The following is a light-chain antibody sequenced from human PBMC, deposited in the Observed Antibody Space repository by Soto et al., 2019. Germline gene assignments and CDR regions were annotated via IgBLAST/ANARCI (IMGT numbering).Light chain of an antibody. Sequence: EIVLTQSPGTVSLSPGERATLSCRASQSVSNSYLAWYQQKPGQAPRLLIYGASSRATGIPDRFSGSGSGTDFTLTISRLEPEDFAVYYCQQYGSSPWTFGQGTKVEIK. J-gene: IGKJ1*01. CDR2: GAS. CDR3: QQYGSSPWT. V-gene: IGKV3-20*01. CDR1: QSVSNSY.